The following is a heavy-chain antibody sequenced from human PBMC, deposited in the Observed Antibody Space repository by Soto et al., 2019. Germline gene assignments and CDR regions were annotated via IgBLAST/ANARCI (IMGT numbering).Heavy chain of an antibody. CDR1: GFTFSSYA. J-gene: IGHJ6*02. CDR3: ARPRMYSSSSLFYYYYGMDV. V-gene: IGHV3-30-3*01. Sequence: QVQLVESGGGVVQPGRSLRLSCAASGFTFSSYAMHWVRQAPGKGLEWVAVISYDGSNKYYADSVKGRFTISRDNSKNTLYLQMNSLRAEDTAVYYCARPRMYSSSSLFYYYYGMDVWGQGTTVTVSS. D-gene: IGHD6-6*01. CDR2: ISYDGSNK.